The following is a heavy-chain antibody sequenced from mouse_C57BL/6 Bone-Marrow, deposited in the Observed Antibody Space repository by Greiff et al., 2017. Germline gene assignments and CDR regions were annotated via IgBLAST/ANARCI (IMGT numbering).Heavy chain of an antibody. CDR3: ARQRIYDGYYVAY. J-gene: IGHJ3*01. Sequence: EVMLVESGGDLVKPGGSLKLSCAASGFTFSSYGMSWVRQTPDKRLEWVATISSGGSYPYYPDSVKGRFTISRDNAKNTLYLQMSSLKSEDTAMYYCARQRIYDGYYVAYWGQGTLVTVSA. D-gene: IGHD2-3*01. CDR1: GFTFSSYG. V-gene: IGHV5-6*02. CDR2: ISSGGSYP.